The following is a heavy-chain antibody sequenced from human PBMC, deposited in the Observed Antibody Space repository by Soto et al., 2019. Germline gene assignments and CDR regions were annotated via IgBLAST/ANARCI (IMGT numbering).Heavy chain of an antibody. CDR3: ARGVRYSRDLDY. V-gene: IGHV4-34*01. Sequence: TPETLSLTCAVYGGSFSGYYWSWICQPPGTGLEWIGEINHSGSTNYNPSLKSRVTISLDTSKNQFSLKLSSVTAAETAVYSCARGVRYSRDLDYWGQEPWSPSPQ. D-gene: IGHD6-13*01. CDR1: GGSFSGYY. J-gene: IGHJ4*01. CDR2: INHSGST.